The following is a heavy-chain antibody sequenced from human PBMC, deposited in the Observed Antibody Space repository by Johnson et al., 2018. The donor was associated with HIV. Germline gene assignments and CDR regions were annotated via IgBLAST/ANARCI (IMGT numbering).Heavy chain of an antibody. CDR3: AKVRGWSDDTFDI. V-gene: IGHV3-66*03. CDR1: DFTVSSNY. Sequence: VQLVESGGRLIQPGGSLRLSCTASDFTVSSNYMSWVRQAPGKGLEWVSVIYSGGSTYYADSVKGRFTISRDNSKNTVYLQMNSLRAEDTAVYYCAKVRGWSDDTFDIWGQGTMVTVSA. D-gene: IGHD5-12*01. J-gene: IGHJ3*02. CDR2: IYSGGST.